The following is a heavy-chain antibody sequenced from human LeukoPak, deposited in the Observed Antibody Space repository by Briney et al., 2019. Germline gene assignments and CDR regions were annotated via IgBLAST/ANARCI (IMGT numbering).Heavy chain of an antibody. CDR2: ISGSGGST. V-gene: IGHV3-23*01. J-gene: IGHJ4*02. CDR1: GFTFSSYA. D-gene: IGHD3-9*01. CDR3: ARRSSNLLTGYRYYYFDY. Sequence: GGSLRLSCAASGFTFSSYAMSWVRQAPGKGLEWVSAISGSGGSTYYADSVKGRFTVSRDDSNNTLFLQLNNLRAEDTAVYFCARRSSNLLTGYRYYYFDYWGQGALVTVSS.